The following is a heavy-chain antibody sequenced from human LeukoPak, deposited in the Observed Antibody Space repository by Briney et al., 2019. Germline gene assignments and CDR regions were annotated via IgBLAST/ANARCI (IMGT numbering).Heavy chain of an antibody. Sequence: GGSLRLSCAASGFTFSSYEMNWVRQAPGKGLDWVSYISSSGSTIYYADSVKGRFTISRDNAKNSLYLQMNSLRAEDTAVYYCAWIAVAAGFDYWGQGTLVTVSS. J-gene: IGHJ4*02. CDR2: ISSSGSTI. CDR1: GFTFSSYE. CDR3: AWIAVAAGFDY. D-gene: IGHD6-19*01. V-gene: IGHV3-48*03.